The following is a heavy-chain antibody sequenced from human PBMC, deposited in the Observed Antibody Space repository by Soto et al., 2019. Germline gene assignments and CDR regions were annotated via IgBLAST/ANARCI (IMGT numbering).Heavy chain of an antibody. Sequence: QVRLEQSRAEVKEPGASVKISCKASGYDFNSYSIHWLRQAPGQGPEYMGRINGGIGNTKFSQKFQDRLTISRDTSASAMYMELSSLTSDDTGVYYCARSSVTIDGLDFWGQGTLVIVSS. D-gene: IGHD4-17*01. J-gene: IGHJ4*02. CDR2: INGGIGNT. V-gene: IGHV1-3*01. CDR3: ARSSVTIDGLDF. CDR1: GYDFNSYS.